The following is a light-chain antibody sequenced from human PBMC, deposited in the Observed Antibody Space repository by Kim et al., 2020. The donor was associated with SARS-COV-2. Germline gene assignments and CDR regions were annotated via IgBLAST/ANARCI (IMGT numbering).Light chain of an antibody. Sequence: EIVLTQSPGTLSVSPGERVTLSCRASQSVSSSHLAWYQHKPGQAPRLLIYAASSRATGIPDRFSGSGSGTDFTLTISRLEPEDFAVYYCQQYGNLITFGQGTRLEI. CDR3: QQYGNLIT. CDR1: QSVSSSH. V-gene: IGKV3-20*01. J-gene: IGKJ5*01. CDR2: AAS.